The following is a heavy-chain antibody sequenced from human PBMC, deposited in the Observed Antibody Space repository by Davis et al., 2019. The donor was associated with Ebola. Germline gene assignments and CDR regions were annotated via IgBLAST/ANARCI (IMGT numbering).Heavy chain of an antibody. V-gene: IGHV4-34*01. D-gene: IGHD5-24*01. Sequence: MPSETLSLTCAVYGGSFSGYYWSWIRQPPRKGLEWIGEINHSGSTNYNPSLKSRVTISVDTSKNQFSLKLSSVTAADTAVYYCARDLRGRDGYNYYYYYYGMDVWGQGTTVTVSS. CDR1: GGSFSGYY. CDR3: ARDLRGRDGYNYYYYYYGMDV. J-gene: IGHJ6*02. CDR2: INHSGST.